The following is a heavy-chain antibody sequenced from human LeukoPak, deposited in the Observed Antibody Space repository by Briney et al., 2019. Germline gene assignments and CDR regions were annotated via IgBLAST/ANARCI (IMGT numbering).Heavy chain of an antibody. CDR1: GGTFSSYA. V-gene: IGHV1-46*01. CDR3: ARDGDGYNFGHA. Sequence: ASVKVSCKASGGTFSSYAISWVRQAPGQGLEWMGIINPSGGSTSYAQKFQGRVTMTRDTSTSTVYMELSSLRSEDTAVYYCARDGDGYNFGHAWGQGTLVTVSS. J-gene: IGHJ4*02. D-gene: IGHD5-12*01. CDR2: INPSGGST.